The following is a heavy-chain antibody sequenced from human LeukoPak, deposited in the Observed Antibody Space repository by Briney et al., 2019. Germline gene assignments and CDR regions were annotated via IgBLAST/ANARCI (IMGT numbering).Heavy chain of an antibody. CDR3: AESSWGYSSRGRGFDY. D-gene: IGHD6-13*01. Sequence: TLSLTCTVSGGSISSSSYYWGWIRQPPGKGLEWIGSIYYSGSTYYNPSLKSRVTISVDTSKNQFSLKLSSVTAADTAVYHCAESSWGYSSRGRGFDYWGQGTLVTVSS. J-gene: IGHJ4*02. CDR2: IYYSGST. CDR1: GGSISSSSYY. V-gene: IGHV4-39*01.